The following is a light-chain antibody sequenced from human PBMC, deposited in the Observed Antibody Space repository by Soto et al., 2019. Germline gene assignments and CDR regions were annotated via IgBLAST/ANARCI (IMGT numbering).Light chain of an antibody. CDR1: QTISGW. Sequence: DIQMTQSPSTLSASVGDRVTITCRASQTISGWLAWYQQKPGKAPNLLIYDASSLESGVPSRFSGSGSGTEFTLTISSLQPEDFATYYCQQYNSYSWTFGQGTKVDIK. CDR2: DAS. CDR3: QQYNSYSWT. V-gene: IGKV1-5*01. J-gene: IGKJ1*01.